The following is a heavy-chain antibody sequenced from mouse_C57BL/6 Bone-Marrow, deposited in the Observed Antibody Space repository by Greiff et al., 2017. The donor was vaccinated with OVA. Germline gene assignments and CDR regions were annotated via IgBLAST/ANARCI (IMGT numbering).Heavy chain of an antibody. Sequence: VQLVESGPGLVQPSQSLSITCTVSGFSLTSYGVHWVRQSPGKGLEWLGVIWRGGSTDYNAAFMSRLSITKDNSKSQVFFKMNSLQADDTAIYYCAKTPLYYGSSHWYFDVWGTGTTVTVSS. CDR1: GFSLTSYG. CDR3: AKTPLYYGSSHWYFDV. V-gene: IGHV2-5*01. J-gene: IGHJ1*03. D-gene: IGHD1-1*01. CDR2: IWRGGST.